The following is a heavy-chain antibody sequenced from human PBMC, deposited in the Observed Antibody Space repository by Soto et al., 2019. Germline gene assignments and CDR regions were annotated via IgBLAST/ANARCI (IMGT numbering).Heavy chain of an antibody. CDR1: GGSLSSSNW. V-gene: IGHV4-4*02. CDR3: ARGGYLRSGYYYYGMDG. Sequence: PSETLSLTCAVSGGSLSSSNWWSWVRQPPGKGMEWIGEIYHSGSTKYNPTLKSRITITVDTSKNQFNQKLSSMTAANTAVYYCARGGYLRSGYYYYGMDGWGQGTTVT. CDR2: IYHSGST. D-gene: IGHD3-3*01. J-gene: IGHJ6*02.